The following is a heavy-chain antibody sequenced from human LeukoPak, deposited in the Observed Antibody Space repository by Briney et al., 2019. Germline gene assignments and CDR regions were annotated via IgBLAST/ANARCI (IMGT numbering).Heavy chain of an antibody. CDR3: ARDEYCSSTSCSGGFDP. Sequence: SETLSLTCPVSGGSISSSSYYWGWIRQPPGKGLEWIGSIYYSGSTYYNPSLKSRVTISVDTSKNQFSLKLSSVTAADTAVYYCARDEYCSSTSCSGGFDPWGQGTLVTVSS. CDR1: GGSISSSSYY. CDR2: IYYSGST. J-gene: IGHJ5*02. D-gene: IGHD2-2*01. V-gene: IGHV4-39*02.